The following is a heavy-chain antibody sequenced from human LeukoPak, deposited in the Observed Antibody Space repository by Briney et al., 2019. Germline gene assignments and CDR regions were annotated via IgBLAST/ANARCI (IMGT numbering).Heavy chain of an antibody. Sequence: ASVKVSCKASGYTFTSYGISWVRQAPGQGLEWMGWISAYNGNTNYAQELQGRVTMTTDTSTSTAYMELRSLRSDDTAVYYCAREGVVVVAAIYYYYMDVWGKGTTVTVSS. CDR2: ISAYNGNT. V-gene: IGHV1-18*01. CDR1: GYTFTSYG. CDR3: AREGVVVVAAIYYYYMDV. J-gene: IGHJ6*03. D-gene: IGHD2-15*01.